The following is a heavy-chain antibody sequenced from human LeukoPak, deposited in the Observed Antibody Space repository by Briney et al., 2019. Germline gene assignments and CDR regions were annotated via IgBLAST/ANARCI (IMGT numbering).Heavy chain of an antibody. Sequence: SETLSLTCTVSGGSISSYYWSWIRQPPGKGLEWIGYIHYSGSTNYNPSLESRVTISVDTSKNQFSLKLSSVTAADTAVYYCARGGYYDILTGYYVYLDCWGQGTLVTVSS. CDR1: GGSISSYY. D-gene: IGHD3-9*01. CDR2: IHYSGST. CDR3: ARGGYYDILTGYYVYLDC. V-gene: IGHV4-59*01. J-gene: IGHJ4*02.